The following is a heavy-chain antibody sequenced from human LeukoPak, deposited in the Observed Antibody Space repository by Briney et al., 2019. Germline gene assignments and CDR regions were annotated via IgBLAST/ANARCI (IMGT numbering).Heavy chain of an antibody. CDR2: ISSNGGST. V-gene: IGHV3-64D*06. Sequence: GGSLRLSCSASGSTFSSCAMHWVRQAPGKGLEYVSAISSNGGSTYYADSVKGRFTISRDNSKNTLYLQMSSLRAEDTAVYYCVKDSRGTWFGGLDLWGQGTLVTVSS. CDR3: VKDSRGTWFGGLDL. CDR1: GSTFSSCA. J-gene: IGHJ5*02. D-gene: IGHD3-10*01.